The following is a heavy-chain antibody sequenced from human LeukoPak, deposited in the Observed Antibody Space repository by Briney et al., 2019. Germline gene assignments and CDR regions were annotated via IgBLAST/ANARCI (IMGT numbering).Heavy chain of an antibody. CDR1: GYTFTNYG. CDR2: ISPYTGNT. V-gene: IGHV1-18*01. Sequence: ASVKVSCKASGYTFTNYGINWVRQAPGQGLEWMGWISPYTGNTNYAQKLQGRVTMTTDTSTSTAYMELRSLRSDDTALYYCARAGEQWLPSYYFDYWAQGILVTVSS. J-gene: IGHJ4*02. D-gene: IGHD3-22*01. CDR3: ARAGEQWLPSYYFDY.